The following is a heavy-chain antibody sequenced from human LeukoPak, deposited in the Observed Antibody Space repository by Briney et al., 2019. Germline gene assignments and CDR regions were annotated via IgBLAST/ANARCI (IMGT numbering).Heavy chain of an antibody. D-gene: IGHD3-22*01. CDR2: IYSGGST. V-gene: IGHV3-66*01. J-gene: IGHJ6*02. CDR1: GFTVSSNY. Sequence: GGSLRLSCAASGFTVSSNYMSWVRQAPGKGLEWVSVIYSGGSTYYADSLKGRFTISRDNSKNTLYLQMNSLRAEDTAVYYCARGTYYYDSSGYYAYYYYGMDVWGQGTTVTVSS. CDR3: ARGTYYYDSSGYYAYYYYGMDV.